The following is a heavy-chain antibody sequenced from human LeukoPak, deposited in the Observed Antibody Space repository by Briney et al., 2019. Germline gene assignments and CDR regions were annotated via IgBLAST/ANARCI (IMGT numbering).Heavy chain of an antibody. J-gene: IGHJ4*02. CDR1: GFTFSDYA. CDR2: ISYDGSNK. V-gene: IGHV3-30*04. D-gene: IGHD3-22*01. Sequence: GGSLRLSCAASGFTFSDYAMHWVRQAPGKGLEWVTVISYDGSNKYYADSVKGRFTISRDNSRNTLYLQMNSLGAEDTAVYYCSYDSSGATRGALDYWGQGTLVTVSS. CDR3: SYDSSGATRGALDY.